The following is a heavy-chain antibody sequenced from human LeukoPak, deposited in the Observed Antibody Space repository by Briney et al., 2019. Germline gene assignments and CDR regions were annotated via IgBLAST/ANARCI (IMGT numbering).Heavy chain of an antibody. Sequence: PGGSLRLSCAASGFTFSSYAMSWVRQAPGKGLEWVSAISGSGGSTYYADSVKGRFTISRDNSKNTLYLQMNSLRAEDTAVYYCAKVIIGQYYYDSSGYYGYWGQGTLVTVSS. V-gene: IGHV3-23*01. J-gene: IGHJ4*02. D-gene: IGHD3-22*01. CDR3: AKVIIGQYYYDSSGYYGY. CDR1: GFTFSSYA. CDR2: ISGSGGST.